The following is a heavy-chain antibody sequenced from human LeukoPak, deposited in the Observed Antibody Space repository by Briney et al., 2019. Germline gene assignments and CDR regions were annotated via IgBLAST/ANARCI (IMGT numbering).Heavy chain of an antibody. V-gene: IGHV4-4*09. Sequence: SETLSLTCTVSGGSISSYYWSWIRQPPGKGLEWIGYIYTSGSTNYNPPLKSRVNISVDTSKNQFSLKLSSVTAADTAVYYCARRKLGPLDYWGQGTLVTVSS. J-gene: IGHJ4*02. D-gene: IGHD3-16*01. CDR2: IYTSGST. CDR1: GGSISSYY. CDR3: ARRKLGPLDY.